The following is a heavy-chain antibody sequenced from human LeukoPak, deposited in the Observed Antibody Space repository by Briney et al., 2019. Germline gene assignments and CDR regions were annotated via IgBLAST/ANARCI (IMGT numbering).Heavy chain of an antibody. V-gene: IGHV4-59*01. Sequence: PSETLSLTCTVSGGSISSYYWSWIRQPPGKGLEWIGYIYYSGNTNSNPSLKSRVTISVDASKNQFSLTLSSVTAADTAVYYCARAVEMATTPTIDYWGQGTLVTVSS. D-gene: IGHD5-24*01. CDR2: IYYSGNT. CDR3: ARAVEMATTPTIDY. CDR1: GGSISSYY. J-gene: IGHJ4*02.